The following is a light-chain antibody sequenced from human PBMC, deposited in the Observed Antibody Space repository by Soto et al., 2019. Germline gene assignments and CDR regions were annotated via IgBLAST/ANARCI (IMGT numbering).Light chain of an antibody. Sequence: EIVLTQSPGTLSLSPGERATLSCRASQSVNDDNFAWYQQKPGQPPRLLIYDAYSRATGIPDRFSGSGSGTSFSLTISRLEPEDSAMYYCHQYGGSPTFGQGTKVDIK. CDR3: HQYGGSPT. CDR2: DAY. CDR1: QSVNDDN. J-gene: IGKJ1*01. V-gene: IGKV3-20*01.